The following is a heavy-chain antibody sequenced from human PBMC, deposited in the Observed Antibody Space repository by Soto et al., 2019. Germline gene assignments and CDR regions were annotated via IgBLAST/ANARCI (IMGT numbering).Heavy chain of an antibody. CDR2: IYWDDDK. V-gene: IGHV2-5*02. CDR1: GFSLTTSGVG. J-gene: IGHJ4*02. Sequence: QITLKESGPTLVRPTQTLTLTCTFSGFSLTTSGVGVGWIRQPPGKALEWLAVIYWDDDKRYSSSLKSRLTTTKDTSKIQVVRTMTNIDPVDTATYYCAHHPYYCLGSYSFDYWGQGTLVTVST. CDR3: AHHPYYCLGSYSFDY. D-gene: IGHD3-10*01.